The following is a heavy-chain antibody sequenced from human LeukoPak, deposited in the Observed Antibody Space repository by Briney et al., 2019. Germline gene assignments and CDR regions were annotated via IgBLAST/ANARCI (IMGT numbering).Heavy chain of an antibody. CDR1: EYTFTTYW. J-gene: IGHJ4*02. D-gene: IGHD3-22*01. V-gene: IGHV5-51*01. CDR3: VRQNYDSSGYYFAY. Sequence: HGESLMISCKGSEYTFTTYWIGWVRQMPGKGLEWMGIIYPDDSDTRYSPSFQGQVTISADKSITTAYLQWSNLKASDTAMYYCVRQNYDSSGYYFAYWGQGTLVTVSS. CDR2: IYPDDSDT.